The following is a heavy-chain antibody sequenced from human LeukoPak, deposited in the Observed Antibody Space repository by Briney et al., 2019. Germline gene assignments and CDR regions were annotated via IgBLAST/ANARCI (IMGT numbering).Heavy chain of an antibody. D-gene: IGHD4-23*01. Sequence: ASVRVSCKASGYTFTGYYVHWVRQAPGQGLEWMGWINPNSGGTNYAQNFQGGVTMTRDTSIRTAYMELSRLRFGDTAVYYCARVGAVVDAFDIWGQGTMVTVSS. CDR3: ARVGAVVDAFDI. CDR2: INPNSGGT. V-gene: IGHV1-2*02. CDR1: GYTFTGYY. J-gene: IGHJ3*02.